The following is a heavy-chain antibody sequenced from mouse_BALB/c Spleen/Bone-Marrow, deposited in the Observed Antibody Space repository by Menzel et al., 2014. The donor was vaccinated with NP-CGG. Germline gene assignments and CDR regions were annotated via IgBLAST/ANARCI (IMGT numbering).Heavy chain of an antibody. D-gene: IGHD1-1*01. V-gene: IGHV4-1*02. CDR1: GFDFSRYW. CDR2: INPDSSTI. J-gene: IGHJ3*01. CDR3: ERLSYYGRFAY. Sequence: EVKLVESGGGLVQPGGSLKLSCAASGFDFSRYWMSWVRQAPGKGLEWIGEINPDSSTINYTPSLKDKFIISRDNAKNPLYLQMSKVRSEDTALYYCERLSYYGRFAYWGQGTLVTVSA.